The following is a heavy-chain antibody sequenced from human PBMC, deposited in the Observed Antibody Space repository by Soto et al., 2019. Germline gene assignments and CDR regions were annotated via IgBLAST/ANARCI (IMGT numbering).Heavy chain of an antibody. Sequence: EVQLLESGGGFIHPGGSLRLSCAASGFSFSSFAMNWVRQAPGKGLEWVSFISGSADSTFYADSLKGRFTISRDNSKRTLYLQINSLRAEDTAVYYCAKTRGAMIYAISVYGMDVWGQGTTVTVSS. D-gene: IGHD2-8*01. CDR1: GFSFSSFA. CDR3: AKTRGAMIYAISVYGMDV. CDR2: ISGSADST. V-gene: IGHV3-23*01. J-gene: IGHJ6*02.